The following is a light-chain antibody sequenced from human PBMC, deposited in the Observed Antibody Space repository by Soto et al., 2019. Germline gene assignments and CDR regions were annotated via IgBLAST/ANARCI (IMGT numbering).Light chain of an antibody. CDR1: SSDVGGYNY. V-gene: IGLV2-14*01. CDR3: SSYTSSSTLV. Sequence: QSVLNQPASVSGSPGQSITISCPGTSSDVGGYNYVSWYQQHPGKAPKLMIYDVSNRPSGVSNRFSGSKSGNTASLTISGLQAEDEADYYCSSYTSSSTLVFGGGTKVTVL. J-gene: IGLJ2*01. CDR2: DVS.